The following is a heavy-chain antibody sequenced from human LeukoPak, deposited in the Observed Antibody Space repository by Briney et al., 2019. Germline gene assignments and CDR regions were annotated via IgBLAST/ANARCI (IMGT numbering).Heavy chain of an antibody. J-gene: IGHJ5*02. V-gene: IGHV4-4*07. CDR1: GGSISSYY. D-gene: IGHD6-13*01. Sequence: SETLSLTCTVSGGSISSYYWSWIRQPAGKGLEWIGRIYTSGSTNYNPSLKSRVTMSVDTSKNQFSLKLSSVTAADTAVYYCAREVLLAAAGRWFDHWGQGTPVTVSS. CDR2: IYTSGST. CDR3: AREVLLAAAGRWFDH.